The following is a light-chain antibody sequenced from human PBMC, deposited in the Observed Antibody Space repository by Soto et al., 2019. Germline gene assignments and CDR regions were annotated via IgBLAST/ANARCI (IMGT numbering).Light chain of an antibody. CDR3: LHYSTWPPLYT. CDR2: DAS. J-gene: IGKJ2*01. CDR1: QGVSSY. V-gene: IGKV3-15*01. Sequence: EIVMTQSPAALSVSLGERVSLTCRASQGVSSYLAWYQQKPGQAPRLLISDASTRATDIPDRFSGSGSGTDFTLTISSLHSSDLAVYYCLHYSTWPPLYTFGQGTKLEIK.